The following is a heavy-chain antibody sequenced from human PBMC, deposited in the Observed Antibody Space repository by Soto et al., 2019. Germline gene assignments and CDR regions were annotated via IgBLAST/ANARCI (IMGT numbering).Heavy chain of an antibody. Sequence: GESLKISCKGSGYNFTNPGIGWVRQMPGTGLEWMWLIHPGDSDTGYSPSFHGQVTISADKSITTAYLQWSSLKASDSAMYYCGLLRYGSDLWKITGLWRVGSHFDIWGQGTMAPVSS. D-gene: IGHD6-19*01. CDR2: IHPGDSDT. CDR1: GYNFTNPG. V-gene: IGHV5-51*01. CDR3: GLLRYGSDLWKITGLWRVGSHFDI. J-gene: IGHJ3*02.